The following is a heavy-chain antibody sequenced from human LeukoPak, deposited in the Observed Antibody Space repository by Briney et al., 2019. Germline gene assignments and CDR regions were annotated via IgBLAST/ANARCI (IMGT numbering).Heavy chain of an antibody. J-gene: IGHJ4*02. CDR2: IRADAVTT. V-gene: IGHV3-23*01. D-gene: IGHD5-24*01. CDR3: VKDDGWVQYAN. CDR1: GFTFSSYE. Sequence: GGSLRLSCAASGFTFSSYEMNWVRQAPGKGLEWVSGIRADAVTTYYADSVKGRFIISRDNPKNTVYLQMNSLSAEDAAVYYCVKDDGWVQYANWGQGTLVTVSS.